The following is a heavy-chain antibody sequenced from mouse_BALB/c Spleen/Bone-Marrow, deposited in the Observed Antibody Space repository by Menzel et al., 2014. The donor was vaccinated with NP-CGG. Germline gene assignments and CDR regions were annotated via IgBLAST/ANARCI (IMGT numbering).Heavy chain of an antibody. D-gene: IGHD2-4*01. J-gene: IGHJ4*01. CDR2: ISSGSSTX. V-gene: IGHV5-17*02. CDR3: ARSTMITTGYYYAMDY. Sequence: EVQLVESGGGLVQPGGSRKVSCAASGFTFSSFGMHWVRQAPEKGLEWVAYISSGSSTXXYADTVKGRFTISRDNPKNTLFLQMTSLRSEDTAMYYCARSTMITTGYYYAMDYWGQGTSVTVSS. CDR1: GFTFSSFG.